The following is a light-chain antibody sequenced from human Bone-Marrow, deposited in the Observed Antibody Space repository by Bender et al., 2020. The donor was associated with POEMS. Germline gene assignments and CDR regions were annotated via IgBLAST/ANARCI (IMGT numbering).Light chain of an antibody. Sequence: QSALTQPRSVSGSPGQSVTISCTGSSSDVGAYNHVSWYQQHPGKVPQLLIYDVTKRPSGVPDRFSGAKSGKTASLTISGLQAEDEADYYCSSYTLSNTYVFGSGTKVTVL. CDR3: SSYTLSNTYV. V-gene: IGLV2-11*01. J-gene: IGLJ1*01. CDR1: SSDVGAYNH. CDR2: DVT.